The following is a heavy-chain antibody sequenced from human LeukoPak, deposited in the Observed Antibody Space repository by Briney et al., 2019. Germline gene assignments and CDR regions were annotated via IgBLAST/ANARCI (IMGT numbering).Heavy chain of an antibody. J-gene: IGHJ4*02. D-gene: IGHD1-7*01. CDR1: GFTFSSYW. CDR2: IKQDGSEK. CDR3: ARDGGYNWNYDIQPIDH. V-gene: IGHV3-7*01. Sequence: GGSLRLSCAASGFTFSSYWMSWVRQAPGKGLEWVANIKQDGSEKYYVDSVKGRFTISRDNAKNSLYLQMNSLRAEDTAVYYCARDGGYNWNYDIQPIDHWGQGTLVTVSS.